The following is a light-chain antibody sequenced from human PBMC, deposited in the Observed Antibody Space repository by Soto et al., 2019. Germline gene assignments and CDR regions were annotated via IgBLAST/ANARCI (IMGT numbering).Light chain of an antibody. CDR2: AAS. J-gene: IGKJ1*01. Sequence: GDRVTITFRASQSISSYLAWYQQKPGKAPKLLIYAASTLQSGVPSRFSGSGSGTDFTLTISSLQPEDFATYYCLQDYNYPWTFGQGTKVDIK. CDR1: QSISSY. V-gene: IGKV1-6*01. CDR3: LQDYNYPWT.